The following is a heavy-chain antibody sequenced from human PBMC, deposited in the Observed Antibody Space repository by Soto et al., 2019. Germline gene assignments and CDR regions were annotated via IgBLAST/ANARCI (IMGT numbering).Heavy chain of an antibody. D-gene: IGHD4-17*01. Sequence: ASVKVSCKASGYTFTSYGISWVRQAPGQGLEWMGWISAYNGNTNYAQKLQGRVTMTTDTSTSTAYMELRSLRSDDTAVYYCARGLGTVTSYYYYYKDVWGKGTTVTVSS. J-gene: IGHJ6*03. CDR3: ARGLGTVTSYYYYYKDV. V-gene: IGHV1-18*01. CDR1: GYTFTSYG. CDR2: ISAYNGNT.